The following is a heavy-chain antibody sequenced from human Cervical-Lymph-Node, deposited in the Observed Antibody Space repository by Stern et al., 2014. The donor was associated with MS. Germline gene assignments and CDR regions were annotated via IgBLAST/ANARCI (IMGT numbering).Heavy chain of an antibody. D-gene: IGHD1-1*01. CDR3: ARGVVELERRGAFHY. V-gene: IGHV1-69*01. CDR1: GGTFNSYA. J-gene: IGHJ4*02. CDR2: IIPLFAAP. Sequence: VQLVQSGAEVKKPGSSVKVSCKASGGTFNSYAINWVRQAPGQGLEWMGGIIPLFAAPIYAQKFQGRVTITVDQSTDTVFMELSTLRSEDTAVYYCARGVVELERRGAFHYWGQGTRVTISS.